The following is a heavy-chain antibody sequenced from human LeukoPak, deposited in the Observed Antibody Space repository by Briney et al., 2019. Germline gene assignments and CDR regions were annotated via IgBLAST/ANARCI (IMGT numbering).Heavy chain of an antibody. V-gene: IGHV3-7*05. CDR1: GFTFSSYW. J-gene: IGHJ4*02. CDR3: AREGAVAVFDY. Sequence: GGSLRLSCAASGFTFSSYWMSWVRQAPGKGLEWVANIKQDGSEKYYVDSVKGRFTISRDNAKNSLYLQMNSLGAEDTAVYYCAREGAVAVFDYWGQGTLVTVSS. CDR2: IKQDGSEK. D-gene: IGHD6-19*01.